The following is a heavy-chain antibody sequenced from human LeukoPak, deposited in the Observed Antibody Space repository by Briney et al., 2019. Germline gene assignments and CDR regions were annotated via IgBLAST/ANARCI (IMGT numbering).Heavy chain of an antibody. V-gene: IGHV4-39*07. CDR1: GGSISSSSYY. CDR2: IYYSGST. CDR3: ARAVWTYYYDSSGYTKECKFDY. D-gene: IGHD3-22*01. J-gene: IGHJ4*02. Sequence: SETLSLTCTVSGGSISSSSYYWGWIRQPPGKGLEWIGSIYYSGSTYYNPSLKSQVTISVDTSKNQFSLKLSSVTAADTAVYYCARAVWTYYYDSSGYTKECKFDYWGQGTLVTVSS.